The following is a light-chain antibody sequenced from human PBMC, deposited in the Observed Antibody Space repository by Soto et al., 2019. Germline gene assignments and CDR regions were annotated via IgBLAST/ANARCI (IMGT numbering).Light chain of an antibody. CDR2: GAS. Sequence: EIVMTQSPATLSVSPGERATLSCRASQRVSSNLAWYQQKPGQAPRHLIYGASTRATGIPARFSGSGSGTEFTLTISRMQSEDFAVYYCQQYNNWPPWTFGQGTKVEIK. CDR1: QRVSSN. V-gene: IGKV3-15*01. J-gene: IGKJ1*01. CDR3: QQYNNWPPWT.